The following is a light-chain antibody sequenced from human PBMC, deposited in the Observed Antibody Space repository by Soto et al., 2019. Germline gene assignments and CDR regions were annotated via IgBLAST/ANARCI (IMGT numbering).Light chain of an antibody. V-gene: IGKV1-39*01. J-gene: IGKJ5*01. CDR1: QTIQNY. CDR2: AAS. CDR3: QQTYMTLPIT. Sequence: DIQMTQSPSSLSASVGDRVTITCRASQTIQNYLNWYQQKPGRAPKLLIYAASSLRSGVPSRFSGSGSGTDFTLTISSLQPEDFATYYCQQTYMTLPITFGQGTRLEIK.